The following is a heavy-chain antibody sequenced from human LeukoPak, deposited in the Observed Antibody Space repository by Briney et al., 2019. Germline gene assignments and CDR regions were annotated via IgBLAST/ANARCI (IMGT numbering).Heavy chain of an antibody. CDR2: ISGSGGST. D-gene: IGHD4-17*01. J-gene: IGHJ5*02. CDR3: AKEATVTPGNVNWFDT. CDR1: GFTFSIYA. V-gene: IGHV3-23*01. Sequence: GGSLRLSCAASGFTFSIYAMSWVRQAPGKGLEWVSAISGSGGSTYYADSVKGRFTISRDNSKNTLYLQMNSLRAEDTAVYYCAKEATVTPGNVNWFDTWGQGTLVTVSS.